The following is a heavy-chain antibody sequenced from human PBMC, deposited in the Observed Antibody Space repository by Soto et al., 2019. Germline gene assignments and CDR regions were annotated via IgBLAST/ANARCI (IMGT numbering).Heavy chain of an antibody. CDR3: ARNKEIAAAGTYYYYGMDV. Sequence: GESLKISCXGSGYSFTSYWIGWVRQMPGKGLEWMGIIYPGDSDTRYSPSFQGQVTISADKSISTAYLQWSSLKASDTAMYYCARNKEIAAAGTYYYYGMDVWGQGTTVTVSS. CDR1: GYSFTSYW. D-gene: IGHD6-13*01. V-gene: IGHV5-51*01. J-gene: IGHJ6*02. CDR2: IYPGDSDT.